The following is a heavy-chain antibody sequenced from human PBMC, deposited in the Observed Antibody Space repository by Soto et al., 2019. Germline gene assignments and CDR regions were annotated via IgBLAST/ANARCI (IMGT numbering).Heavy chain of an antibody. CDR1: GGSSSGYY. V-gene: IGHV4-34*01. D-gene: IGHD3-10*01. J-gene: IGHJ6*03. CDR2: INHSGST. Sequence: SETLSLTCAVYGGSSSGYYWSWIRQPPGKGLEWIGEINHSGSTNYNPSLKSRVTISVDTSKNQFSLKLSSVTAADTAVYYCARGRIPEGGLGELYYYYYMDVWGKGTTVTVSS. CDR3: ARGRIPEGGLGELYYYYYMDV.